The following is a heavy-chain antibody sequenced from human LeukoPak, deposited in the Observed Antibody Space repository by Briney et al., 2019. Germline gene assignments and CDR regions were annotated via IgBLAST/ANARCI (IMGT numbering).Heavy chain of an antibody. J-gene: IGHJ4*02. CDR2: ISSSGSFI. Sequence: GSLRLSCAASGFSFSNFEMNWVRQAPGKGLEWVSYISSSGSFIYCADSVKGRFTISRDNAKNSLYLQMNSLRAEDTAVYYCVRDKGWDWGQGTLVTVSS. CDR3: VRDKGWD. D-gene: IGHD3-16*01. V-gene: IGHV3-48*03. CDR1: GFSFSNFE.